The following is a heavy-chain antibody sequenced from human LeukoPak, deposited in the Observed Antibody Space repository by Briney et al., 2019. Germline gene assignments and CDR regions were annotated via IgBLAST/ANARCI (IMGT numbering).Heavy chain of an antibody. CDR1: GGSFSGYY. CDR2: INHSGST. D-gene: IGHD1-26*01. Sequence: PSETLSLTCAVYGGSFSGYYWSWICQPPGKGLEWIGEINHSGSTNYNPSLKSRVTISVDTSKNQFSLKLSSVTAADTAVYYCASQYSGSYPLDYWGQGTLVTVSS. V-gene: IGHV4-34*01. CDR3: ASQYSGSYPLDY. J-gene: IGHJ4*02.